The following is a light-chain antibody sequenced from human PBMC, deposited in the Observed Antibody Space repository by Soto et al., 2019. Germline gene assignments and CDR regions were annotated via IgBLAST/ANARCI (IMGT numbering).Light chain of an antibody. CDR2: GNS. J-gene: IGLJ1*01. Sequence: QSVLTQPPSVSGAPGQRVTISCTGSSSNIGAGYDVHWYQQLPGTVPKLLIYGNSNRPSGVPDRFSGSKSGTSASLAITGLQDEDEADYYCQSYDSSLSGSYVFGTGTKVTVL. V-gene: IGLV1-40*01. CDR1: SSNIGAGYD. CDR3: QSYDSSLSGSYV.